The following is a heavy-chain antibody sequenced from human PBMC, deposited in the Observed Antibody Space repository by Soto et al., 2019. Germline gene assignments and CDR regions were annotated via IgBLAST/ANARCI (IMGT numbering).Heavy chain of an antibody. J-gene: IGHJ4*02. CDR3: AKDAPGSGWISEY. Sequence: EVQLLESGGGLVHPGGSLRLSCAACGFAFSIYAMTWVRQAPGKGLEWVSTIGGSGGDTSYADFVRGQFTISRDNSRNTLYLQMNSLRAEDTAVYYCAKDAPGSGWISEYWGQGTLVTVSS. V-gene: IGHV3-23*01. D-gene: IGHD3-22*01. CDR2: IGGSGGDT. CDR1: GFAFSIYA.